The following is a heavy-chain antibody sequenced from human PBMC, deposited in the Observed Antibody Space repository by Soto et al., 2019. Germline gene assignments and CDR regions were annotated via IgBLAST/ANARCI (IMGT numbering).Heavy chain of an antibody. CDR2: IYSSGSI. Sequence: SETLSLTCTVSGGSITNHYWTWIRQPAGKGLEWIGRIYSSGSINYNSSLKSRLTMSVDTSMNQFSLKLTSVTAADTAVYYCARQTTFSSSWYDYWGQGTLVTVSS. CDR3: ARQTTFSSSWYDY. V-gene: IGHV4-4*07. CDR1: GGSITNHY. J-gene: IGHJ4*02. D-gene: IGHD6-13*01.